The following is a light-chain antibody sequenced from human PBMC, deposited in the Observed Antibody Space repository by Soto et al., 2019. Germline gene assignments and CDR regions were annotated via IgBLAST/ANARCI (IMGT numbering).Light chain of an antibody. CDR1: QSISSW. J-gene: IGKJ4*01. V-gene: IGKV1-5*01. CDR2: DAS. CDR3: QPYNNWPLT. Sequence: DIQMTQSPSTLSASVGDRVTITCRASQSISSWLAWYQQKPGKAPKLLIYDASSLESGVPSRFSGSGSATEFTLTISSLQPDDFVTYYCQPYNNWPLTVGGGTKVDIK.